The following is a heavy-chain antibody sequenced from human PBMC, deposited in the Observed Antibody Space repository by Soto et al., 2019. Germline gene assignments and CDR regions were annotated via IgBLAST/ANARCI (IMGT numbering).Heavy chain of an antibody. CDR1: GYSFTSYW. CDR2: IYPGDSDT. Sequence: GESLKISFKGSGYSFTSYWIGWVRQMPGKGLEWMGIIYPGDSDTRYSPSFQGQVTISADKSIGTAYLQWSSLKASETAMYYCARHYDFWTQGAFDIWGQGTMVTVS. D-gene: IGHD3-3*01. CDR3: ARHYDFWTQGAFDI. V-gene: IGHV5-51*01. J-gene: IGHJ3*02.